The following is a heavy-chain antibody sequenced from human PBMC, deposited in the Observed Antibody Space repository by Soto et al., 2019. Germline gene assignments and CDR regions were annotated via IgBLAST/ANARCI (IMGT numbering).Heavy chain of an antibody. D-gene: IGHD1-26*01. V-gene: IGHV3-33*01. CDR2: IRPDGSNV. Sequence: RRLSCAASGYTFTTYGMHWVRQAPGKGLEWVATIRPDGSNVWYADSVRGQFSISRDNSQTTLYLQMYSLRAEDTAVYYCERDSTSGATYSGPSYYAVDVWGKGTTVTDSS. CDR3: ERDSTSGATYSGPSYYAVDV. J-gene: IGHJ6*04. CDR1: GYTFTTYG.